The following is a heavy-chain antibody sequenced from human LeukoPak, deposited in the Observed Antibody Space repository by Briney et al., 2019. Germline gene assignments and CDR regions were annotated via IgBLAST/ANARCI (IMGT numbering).Heavy chain of an antibody. V-gene: IGHV4-34*01. Sequence: SETLSLTCTVSGGSISSYYWSWIRQPPGKGLEWIGEINHSGSTNYNPSLKSRVTISVDTSKNQFSLKLSSVTAADTAVYYCARGGFHYYGSGSLNWFDPWGQGTLVTVSS. J-gene: IGHJ5*02. CDR1: GGSISSYY. CDR2: INHSGST. D-gene: IGHD3-10*01. CDR3: ARGGFHYYGSGSLNWFDP.